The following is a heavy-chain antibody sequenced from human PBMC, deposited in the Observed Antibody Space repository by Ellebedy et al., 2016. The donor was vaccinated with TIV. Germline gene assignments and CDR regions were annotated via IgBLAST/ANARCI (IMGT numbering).Heavy chain of an antibody. CDR2: IAWDGSSS. D-gene: IGHD6-13*01. J-gene: IGHJ4*02. CDR3: AKDAPNGSIDN. V-gene: IGHV3-43*01. Sequence: GESLKISXAASGFSFGYYNMHWVRQPPGEGLDSVCIIAWDGSSSRCADSVKGRFTISRDNRENSLFLQMHSLRTEDTALYYCAKDAPNGSIDNWGQGTLVTVSS. CDR1: GFSFGYYN.